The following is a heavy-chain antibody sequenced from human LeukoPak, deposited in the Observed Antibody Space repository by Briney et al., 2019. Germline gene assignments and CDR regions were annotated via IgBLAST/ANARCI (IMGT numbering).Heavy chain of an antibody. J-gene: IGHJ6*03. CDR3: AKDRGTIFPYYMDV. D-gene: IGHD3-3*01. CDR1: GFTVSSNY. V-gene: IGHV3-53*01. Sequence: PGGSLRLSCAASGFTVSSNYMSWVRQAPGKGLEWVSVYSGGSTYYADSVKGRFTISRDNSKNTLYLQMNNLRAEDTAVYYCAKDRGTIFPYYMDVWGKGTTVTVSS. CDR2: YSGGST.